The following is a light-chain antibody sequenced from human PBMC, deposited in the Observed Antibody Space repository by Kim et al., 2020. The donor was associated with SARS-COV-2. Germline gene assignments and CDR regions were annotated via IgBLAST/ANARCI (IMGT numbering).Light chain of an antibody. J-gene: IGKJ4*01. CDR1: HDINIF. V-gene: IGKV1-33*01. CDR3: QQFDTLPLT. Sequence: ASVGDRVTITCRASHDINIFLNWFQQKPGEAPKLLISDASSLETGLPSRFSGSGSGTYFTFTINSLQPGDVATYYCQQFDTLPLTFGGGTKVDIK. CDR2: DAS.